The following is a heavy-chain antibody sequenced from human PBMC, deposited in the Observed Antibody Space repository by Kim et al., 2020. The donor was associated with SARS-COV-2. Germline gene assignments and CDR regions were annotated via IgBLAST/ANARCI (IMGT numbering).Heavy chain of an antibody. D-gene: IGHD1-26*01. CDR2: IIPIFGTA. J-gene: IGHJ4*02. CDR1: GGTFSSYA. CDR3: ARPVAGWELLASDY. V-gene: IGHV1-69*13. Sequence: SVKVSCKASGGTFSSYAISWVRQAPGQGLEWMGGIIPIFGTANYAQKFQGRVTITADESTSTAYMELSSLRSEDTAVYYCARPVAGWELLASDYWGQGTLVTVSS.